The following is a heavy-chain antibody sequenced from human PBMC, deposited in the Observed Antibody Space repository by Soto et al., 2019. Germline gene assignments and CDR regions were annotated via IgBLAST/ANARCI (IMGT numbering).Heavy chain of an antibody. CDR1: GGSISSYY. CDR2: IYYSGST. Sequence: SETLSLTCTVSGGSISSYYWSWIRQPPGKGLEWIGYIYYSGSTNYNPSLKSRVTISVDTSKNQFSLKLSSVTAADTAVYYCARERGEVLNCSGGSCPFDYWGQGTLVTVSS. D-gene: IGHD2-15*01. J-gene: IGHJ4*02. CDR3: ARERGEVLNCSGGSCPFDY. V-gene: IGHV4-59*01.